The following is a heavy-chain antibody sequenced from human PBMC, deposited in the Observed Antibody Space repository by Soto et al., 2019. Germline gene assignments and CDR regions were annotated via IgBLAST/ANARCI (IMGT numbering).Heavy chain of an antibody. CDR1: GGSFSGYY. CDR3: ARGDILPGYSY. D-gene: IGHD3-9*01. Sequence: SETLSLTCAVYGGSFSGYYGSWIRQPPGKGLEWLGESSHRGRTNYNPSLKSRVTISVDTSKNQFSLNLSSVTAADTAVYYCARGDILPGYSYWGQGALVTVSS. CDR2: SSHRGRT. V-gene: IGHV4-34*01. J-gene: IGHJ4*02.